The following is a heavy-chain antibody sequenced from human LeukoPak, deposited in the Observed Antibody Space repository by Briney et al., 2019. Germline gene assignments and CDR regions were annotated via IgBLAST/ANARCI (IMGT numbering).Heavy chain of an antibody. Sequence: GESLKISCKGSGYTFTSYWIGWVRQMPGKGLEWMGIIYPGDSDTRYSPSFQGHVTISADRSISTAYLQWSSLKAPDTAMYYCARHVDSGWYSDYWGQGTLVTVSS. V-gene: IGHV5-51*01. J-gene: IGHJ4*02. D-gene: IGHD6-19*01. CDR3: ARHVDSGWYSDY. CDR1: GYTFTSYW. CDR2: IYPGDSDT.